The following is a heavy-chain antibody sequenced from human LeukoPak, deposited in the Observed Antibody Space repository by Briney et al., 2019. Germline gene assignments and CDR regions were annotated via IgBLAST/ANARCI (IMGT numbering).Heavy chain of an antibody. V-gene: IGHV3-7*01. J-gene: IGHJ4*01. CDR2: INQDESAK. D-gene: IGHD5-24*01. CDR1: EFIFSRFW. Sequence: GGSLRLSCAASEFIFSRFWMGWVRQAPGKGLEWVASINQDESAKFYVDSVRGRFTISRDNAKNSLFLQMNSLRAEDTAFYYCAKLLRDVTIYDFWGHGALVTVSS. CDR3: AKLLRDVTIYDF.